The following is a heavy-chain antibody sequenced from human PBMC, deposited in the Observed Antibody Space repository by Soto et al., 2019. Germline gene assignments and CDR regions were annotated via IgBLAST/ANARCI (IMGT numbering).Heavy chain of an antibody. J-gene: IGHJ4*01. V-gene: IGHV3-53*01. CDR3: ARIDDDYRGYFDF. CDR2: TYSGGAT. D-gene: IGHD4-4*01. CDR1: GFNVIINY. Sequence: GGSLRLSCAASGFNVIINYISWVRQAPGKGLEWVSVTYSGGATYYADSVKGRLTISRDNSKNTVFLQMSSLGAEDTAVYYCARIDDDYRGYFDFWGHGTLVTVSS.